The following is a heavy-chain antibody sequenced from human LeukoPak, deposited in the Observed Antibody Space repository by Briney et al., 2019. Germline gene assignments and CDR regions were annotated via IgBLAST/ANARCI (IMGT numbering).Heavy chain of an antibody. CDR3: ARQGGDYGYDAFDI. CDR2: IYTSGST. J-gene: IGHJ3*02. CDR1: GGSISSYY. Sequence: ETLSLTCTVSGGSISSYYWSWIRQPAGKGLEWMGRIYTSGSTNYNPSLKSRVTISVHTSKNQFSLTLSSVTAPDTAVYYCARQGGDYGYDAFDIWGQGTMVTVSS. D-gene: IGHD4-17*01. V-gene: IGHV4-4*07.